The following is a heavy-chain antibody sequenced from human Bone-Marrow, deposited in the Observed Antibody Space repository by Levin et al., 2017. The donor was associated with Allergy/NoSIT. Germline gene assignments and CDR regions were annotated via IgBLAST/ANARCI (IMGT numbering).Heavy chain of an antibody. Sequence: GASVKVSCKGSGYNFVDYYMYWVRQAPGQGLEWMGRINPNTGGTDYGHKFQGRVTMTRDTSISTAYMDLSRLRSDDTAVYYCARVSRGESKLSVWYAGSSYAFDIWGQGTLVIVSS. CDR2: INPNTGGT. J-gene: IGHJ3*02. CDR1: GYNFVDYY. CDR3: ARVSRGESKLSVWYAGSSYAFDI. D-gene: IGHD3-16*01. V-gene: IGHV1-2*06.